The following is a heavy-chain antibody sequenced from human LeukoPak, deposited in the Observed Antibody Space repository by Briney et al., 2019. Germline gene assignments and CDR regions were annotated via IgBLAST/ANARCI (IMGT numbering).Heavy chain of an antibody. CDR1: GFPFSSYS. J-gene: IGHJ4*02. D-gene: IGHD6-13*01. CDR2: IKPDGTTK. V-gene: IGHV3-7*03. CDR3: ARSIPYGTTWYGRSDY. Sequence: GGSLRLSCAASGFPFSSYSMTWVRQAPGKGLEWVANIKPDGTTKFYVDSVKGRFTISRDNALNSLYLQMNGLRAEDTAIYYCARSIPYGTTWYGRSDYWGQGTLVTVSS.